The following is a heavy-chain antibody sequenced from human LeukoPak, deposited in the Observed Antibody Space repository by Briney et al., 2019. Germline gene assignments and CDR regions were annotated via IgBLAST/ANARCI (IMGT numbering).Heavy chain of an antibody. CDR1: GGTFSSYA. D-gene: IGHD3-10*01. CDR2: IIPIFGTA. V-gene: IGHV1-69*05. J-gene: IGHJ6*03. CDR3: ARGKKRLLWFGESRYYYYMDV. Sequence: SVKVSCKASGGTFSSYAITWVRQAPGQGLEWMGGIIPIFGTANYAQKIQGRVTITTDESTSTAYMELSSLRSEDTAVYYCARGKKRLLWFGESRYYYYMDVWGKGTTVTVSS.